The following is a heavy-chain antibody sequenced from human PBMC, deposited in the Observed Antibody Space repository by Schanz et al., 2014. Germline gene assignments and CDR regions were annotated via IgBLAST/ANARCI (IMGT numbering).Heavy chain of an antibody. D-gene: IGHD3-22*01. CDR1: GFTFSDYA. Sequence: EVQLVESGGGLVQPGRSLRLSCTASGFTFSDYAMSWFRQAPGKGLEWVGFIRSKAYGGTKEYAATVKGRFTISRDDSKSTAFLQMNRLRTEDTAVYYGTREIEGTLYLDSSGWVVPDNWGQGTLVTVSS. V-gene: IGHV3-49*03. CDR3: TREIEGTLYLDSSGWVVPDN. CDR2: IRSKAYGGTK. J-gene: IGHJ4*02.